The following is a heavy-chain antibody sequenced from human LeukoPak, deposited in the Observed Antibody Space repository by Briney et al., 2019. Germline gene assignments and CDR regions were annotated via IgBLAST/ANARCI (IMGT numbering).Heavy chain of an antibody. V-gene: IGHV3-7*01. CDR2: IKKTGSET. J-gene: IGHJ4*02. CDR3: ARGYCTSSSCYNDY. D-gene: IGHD2-2*02. CDR1: GFTFSHFW. Sequence: GGSLRLSCAASGFTFSHFWMSWVRQAPGEGLEWVAYIKKTGSETYYVDSVKGRFTITRDNTRNSLFLQMYSLRAEDTAVYSCARGYCTSSSCYNDYWGQGTLVTVSS.